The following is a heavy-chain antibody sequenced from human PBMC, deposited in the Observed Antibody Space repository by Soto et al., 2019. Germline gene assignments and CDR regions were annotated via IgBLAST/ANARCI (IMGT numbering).Heavy chain of an antibody. D-gene: IGHD6-19*01. V-gene: IGHV1-69*12. Sequence: QVQLVQSGAEVKKPGSSVKVSCKASGGTFSSYAISWVRQAPGQGLEWMGGIIPIFGTANYAQKFQGRVTITADESTSTAYMERSSLRSEYTAVYYCARERNSGRVWYSSGWYWFDPWGQGTLVTVSS. CDR2: IIPIFGTA. CDR3: ARERNSGRVWYSSGWYWFDP. CDR1: GGTFSSYA. J-gene: IGHJ5*02.